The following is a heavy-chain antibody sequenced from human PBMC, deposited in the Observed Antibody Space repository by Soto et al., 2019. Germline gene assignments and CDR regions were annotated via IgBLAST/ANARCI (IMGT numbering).Heavy chain of an antibody. J-gene: IGHJ4*02. D-gene: IGHD3-10*01. CDR2: IIPISATT. V-gene: IGHV1-69*01. CDR3: ARDAGDMVRGVMGFFDY. CDR1: GGTFSSDA. Sequence: QVHLVQSGAEVKKPGSSVKVSCKASGGTFSSDAIIWVRQAPGRGLAWMGGIIPISATTNYAQKFQGRVTITADESTSTVYMELSSLRSEDTAVYYCARDAGDMVRGVMGFFDYWGQGTLVTVSS.